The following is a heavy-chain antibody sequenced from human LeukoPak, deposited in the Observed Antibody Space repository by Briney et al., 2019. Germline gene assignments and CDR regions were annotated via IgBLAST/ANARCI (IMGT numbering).Heavy chain of an antibody. Sequence: GGSLRLSCAASGFTFSSYWMSWVRQAPGKGLEWVSAISGSGGSTYYADSVKGRFTISRDNSKNTLYLQMNSLRAEDTAVYYRAKLGEEVKGAACNFGDWGQGTLVTVSS. V-gene: IGHV3-23*01. CDR1: GFTFSSYW. D-gene: IGHD3-16*01. CDR3: AKLGEEVKGAACNFGD. J-gene: IGHJ4*02. CDR2: ISGSGGST.